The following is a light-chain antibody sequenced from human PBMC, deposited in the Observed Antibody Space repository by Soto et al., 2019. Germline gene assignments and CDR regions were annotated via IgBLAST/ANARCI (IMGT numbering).Light chain of an antibody. V-gene: IGKV3-20*01. CDR2: GAS. Sequence: EIVLTQSPGTLPLSPGERATLSCRASQSVSSSYLARFQQKPGQAPRLLIYGASSRATGIPDRFSGSGSGTDFTLTISRLEPEDFAVYYCQQYGSSQGLTFGGGTKVEIK. CDR1: QSVSSSY. J-gene: IGKJ4*01. CDR3: QQYGSSQGLT.